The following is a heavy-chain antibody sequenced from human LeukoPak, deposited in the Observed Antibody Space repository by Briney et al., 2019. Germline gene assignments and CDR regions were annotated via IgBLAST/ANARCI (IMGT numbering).Heavy chain of an antibody. CDR1: GGSISSGGYY. J-gene: IGHJ4*02. CDR3: ARDELGRLVY. CDR2: IYYSGST. D-gene: IGHD2-15*01. V-gene: IGHV4-31*03. Sequence: SETLSLTCTVSGGSISSGGYYWSWIRQPPGKGLEWIGYIYYSGSTYYNPSLKSRVTISVDTSKNQFSLKLSSVTAADTAVYYCARDELGRLVYWGQGTLVTVSS.